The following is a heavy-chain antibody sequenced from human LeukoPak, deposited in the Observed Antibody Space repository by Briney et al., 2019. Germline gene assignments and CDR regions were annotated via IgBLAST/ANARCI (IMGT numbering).Heavy chain of an antibody. CDR1: GFTFSSYW. CDR2: IKQDGSEK. D-gene: IGHD3-10*01. V-gene: IGHV3-7*01. Sequence: GGSLRLSCAASGFTFSSYWMSWVRQAPGKGLEWAANIKQDGSEKYYVDSVKGRFTISRDNAKNSLYLQMNSLRAEDTAVYYCARDPRAMVRGVIPQSMDVWGKGTTVTVSS. CDR3: ARDPRAMVRGVIPQSMDV. J-gene: IGHJ6*04.